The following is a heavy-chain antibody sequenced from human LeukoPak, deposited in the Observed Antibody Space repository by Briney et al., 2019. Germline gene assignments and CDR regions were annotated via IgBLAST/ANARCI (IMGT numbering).Heavy chain of an antibody. CDR1: GYSFTSYW. J-gene: IGHJ3*02. V-gene: IGHV5-51*01. Sequence: GESLKISCKGSGYSFTSYWIGWVRQMPGKGLEWMGIIYPGDSDTRYSPSFQGQVTISADKSISTAYLQWSSLKASGTAMYYCASGSSSYSHAFDIWGQGTMVTVSS. CDR3: ASGSSSYSHAFDI. CDR2: IYPGDSDT. D-gene: IGHD6-6*01.